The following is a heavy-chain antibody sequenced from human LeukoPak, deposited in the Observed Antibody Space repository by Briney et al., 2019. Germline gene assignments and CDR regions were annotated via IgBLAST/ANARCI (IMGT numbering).Heavy chain of an antibody. CDR2: INAYNGNT. J-gene: IGHJ6*02. CDR1: GYTFTSYG. Sequence: GASVKVSCKASGYTFTSYGISWVRQAPGQGLEWMGWINAYNGNTNYAQKLQGRVTMTTDTSTSAAYMKLRSLRPNDTALYYGARDASSLYSHHGMDVWGQGTTVTVSS. V-gene: IGHV1-18*01. CDR3: ARDASSLYSHHGMDV. D-gene: IGHD2-2*01.